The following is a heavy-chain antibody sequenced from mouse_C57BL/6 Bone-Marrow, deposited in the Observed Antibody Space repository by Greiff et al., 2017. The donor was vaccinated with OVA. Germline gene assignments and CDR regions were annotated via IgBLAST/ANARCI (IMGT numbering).Heavy chain of an antibody. CDR2: IYPGGGYT. CDR3: AREDDYDEDY. D-gene: IGHD2-4*01. J-gene: IGHJ2*01. Sequence: QVHVKQSGAELVRPGTSVKMSCKASGYTFTNYWIGWAKQRPGHGLEWIGDIYPGGGYTNYNEKFKGKATLTADKSSSTAYMQFSSLTSEDSAIYYCAREDDYDEDYWGQGTTLTVSS. V-gene: IGHV1-63*01. CDR1: GYTFTNYW.